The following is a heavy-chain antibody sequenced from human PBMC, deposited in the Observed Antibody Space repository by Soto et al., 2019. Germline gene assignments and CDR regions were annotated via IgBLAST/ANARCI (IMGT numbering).Heavy chain of an antibody. V-gene: IGHV1-69*13. CDR1: GDTFSSHSSHV. D-gene: IGHD3-22*01. CDR3: ARVSGSSGYMNLDD. Sequence: GASVKVSCKASGDTFSSHSSHVISWVRQAPGQGLEWMGGIIPMSGTANYAQKFQGRVTITADESTNTAYMEVSSLRSEDMAVYYCARVSGSSGYMNLDDWGQGTLVTAPQ. CDR2: IIPMSGTA. J-gene: IGHJ4*02.